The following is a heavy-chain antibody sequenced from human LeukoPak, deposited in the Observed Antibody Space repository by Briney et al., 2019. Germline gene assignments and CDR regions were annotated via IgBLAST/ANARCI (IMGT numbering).Heavy chain of an antibody. CDR2: MNPNSGNT. J-gene: IGHJ6*03. CDR1: GYTFTSYD. V-gene: IGHV1-8*01. Sequence: GASVKVSCKASGYTFTSYDINWVRQATGQGLEWMGWMNPNSGNTGYAQKFQGRVTMTRNTSISTAYMELSSLRSEDTAVYYCAGTLGDSSGYYDYYYYMDVWGKGTTVTVSS. CDR3: AGTLGDSSGYYDYYYYMDV. D-gene: IGHD3-22*01.